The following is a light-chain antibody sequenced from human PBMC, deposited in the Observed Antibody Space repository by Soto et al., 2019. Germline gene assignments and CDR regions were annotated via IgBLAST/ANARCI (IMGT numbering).Light chain of an antibody. V-gene: IGLV4-69*01. CDR3: QTWGTGIPQGV. J-gene: IGLJ1*01. Sequence: QSVLTKSPSASASLGASVKLTCTLSSGHSSYAIAWHQQQPEKGPRYLMKLNSDGSHSKGDGIPDRFSGSSSGAERYLTISSLQSEDEADYYCQTWGTGIPQGVFGTGTKLTVL. CDR2: LNSDGSH. CDR1: SGHSSYA.